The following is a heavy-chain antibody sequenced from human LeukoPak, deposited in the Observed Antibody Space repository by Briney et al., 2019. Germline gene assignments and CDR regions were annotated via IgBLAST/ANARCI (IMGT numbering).Heavy chain of an antibody. CDR3: ARGYSSSWYYYYGMDV. V-gene: IGHV4-59*01. J-gene: IGHJ6*02. CDR2: IYYSGST. Sequence: KTSETLSLTCAVYGGSFSGYYWSWIRQPPGKGLEWIGYIYYSGSTNYNPSLKSRVTISVDTSKNQFSLKLSSVTAADTAVYYCARGYSSSWYYYYGMDVWGQGTTVTVSS. CDR1: GGSFSGYY. D-gene: IGHD6-13*01.